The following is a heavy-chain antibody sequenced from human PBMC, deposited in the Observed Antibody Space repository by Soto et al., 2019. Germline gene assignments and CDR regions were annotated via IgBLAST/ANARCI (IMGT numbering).Heavy chain of an antibody. V-gene: IGHV4-39*01. J-gene: IGHJ5*02. CDR1: GGSISSSSYY. CDR2: IYYSGST. CDR3: ARQLHSTTAWFDP. Sequence: SETLSLTCTVSGGSISSSSYYWGWIRQPPGKGLEWIGSIYYSGSTYYNPSLKSRVTISVDTSKNQFSLKLSSVTAADTAVYYCARQLHSTTAWFDPWGQGTLVTVSS. D-gene: IGHD1-26*01.